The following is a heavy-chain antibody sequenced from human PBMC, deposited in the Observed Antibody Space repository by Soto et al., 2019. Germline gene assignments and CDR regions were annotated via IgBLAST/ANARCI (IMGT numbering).Heavy chain of an antibody. V-gene: IGHV3-7*05. CDR3: ARDVSPGTSTLYLDAFDI. Sequence: ESGGGLVQPGGSLRLSCEASGFSLGSYWMTWVRQAPGKGLEWVANIKKDGSRTSYLYSVRGRFTISRDNVGNSLSLQMDSLRAEDTGLYFCARDVSPGTSTLYLDAFDIWGQGTMVTVSS. CDR1: GFSLGSYW. D-gene: IGHD2-8*01. J-gene: IGHJ3*02. CDR2: IKKDGSRT.